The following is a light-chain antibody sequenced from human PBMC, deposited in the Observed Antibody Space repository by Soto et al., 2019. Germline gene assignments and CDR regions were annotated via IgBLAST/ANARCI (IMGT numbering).Light chain of an antibody. Sequence: AIQMTQSPSSLSASVGDRVTITCRASQGSRNDLGSYQQKPGKAPKLLIYAASSLQSGVSSRFSGSGSSTDFTITISSLQPEDFATYSCLQAYNSPRPFGQGTKVEIK. CDR3: LQAYNSPRP. V-gene: IGKV1-6*01. CDR1: QGSRND. CDR2: AAS. J-gene: IGKJ1*01.